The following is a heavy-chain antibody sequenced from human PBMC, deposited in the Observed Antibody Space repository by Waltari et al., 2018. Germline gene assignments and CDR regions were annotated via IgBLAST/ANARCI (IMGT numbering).Heavy chain of an antibody. J-gene: IGHJ2*01. Sequence: QVQLVESGGGVVQPGRSLRLSCAASGFTFSSYGMHWVRQAPGKVLEWVAVISYDGSNKYYADAVKGRFTISRDNSKNTLYLQMNSLRAEDTAVYYCAKDGGDSGWQDYWYFDLWGRGTLVTVSS. CDR3: AKDGGDSGWQDYWYFDL. D-gene: IGHD6-19*01. V-gene: IGHV3-30*18. CDR2: ISYDGSNK. CDR1: GFTFSSYG.